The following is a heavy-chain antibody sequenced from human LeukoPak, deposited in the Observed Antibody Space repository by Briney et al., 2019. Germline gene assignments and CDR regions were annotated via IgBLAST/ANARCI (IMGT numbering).Heavy chain of an antibody. CDR3: ARGFYEFEDSGYYFDF. Sequence: PGGSLRLSCAASGFIVSSNYMNWVRQGPGKGLEWVSVIYRGGNTFYTDSVRGRFTISRDNSKNIPYLQMNSLRPEDTAVYYCARGFYEFEDSGYYFDFWGQGTLVTVSS. V-gene: IGHV3-66*02. D-gene: IGHD3-22*01. CDR1: GFIVSSNY. CDR2: IYRGGNT. J-gene: IGHJ4*02.